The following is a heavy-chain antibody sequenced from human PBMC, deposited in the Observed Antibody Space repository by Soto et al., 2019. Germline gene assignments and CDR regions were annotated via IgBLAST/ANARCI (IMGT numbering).Heavy chain of an antibody. D-gene: IGHD6-25*01. Sequence: GESLKISCKGSGYRFTSYWIGWVCQMPGKGLEWMGAIYPGDSDTRYSPSFLGQVTISVDKSVTTAYLQWSSLKASDAAMYYCAIHSSANDMDVWGKGTMVTVSS. CDR1: GYRFTSYW. V-gene: IGHV5-51*01. CDR2: IYPGDSDT. CDR3: AIHSSANDMDV. J-gene: IGHJ6*03.